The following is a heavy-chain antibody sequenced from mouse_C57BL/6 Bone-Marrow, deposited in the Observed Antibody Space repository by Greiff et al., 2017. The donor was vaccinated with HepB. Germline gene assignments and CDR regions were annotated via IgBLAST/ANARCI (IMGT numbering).Heavy chain of an antibody. CDR2: INPNNGGT. CDR3: ARKYYGSSPFHY. V-gene: IGHV1-26*01. CDR1: GYTFTDYY. Sequence: EVQLVESGPELVKPGASVKISCKASGYTFTDYYMNWVKQSHGKSLEWIGDINPNNGGTSYNQKFKGKATLTVDKSSSTAYMELRSLTSDDSAVYYCARKYYGSSPFHYWGQGTTLTVSS. J-gene: IGHJ2*01. D-gene: IGHD1-1*01.